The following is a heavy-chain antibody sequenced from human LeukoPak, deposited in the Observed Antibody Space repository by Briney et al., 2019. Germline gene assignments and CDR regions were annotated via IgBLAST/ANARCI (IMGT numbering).Heavy chain of an antibody. J-gene: IGHJ4*02. CDR2: ISYDGSNK. CDR3: ARDPASAYYFDY. CDR1: GFTFSSYA. V-gene: IGHV3-30-3*01. Sequence: GGSLRLSCAASGFTFSSYAMHWVRQAPGKGLEWVAVISYDGSNKYYADSVKGRFTISRDNSRNTLYLQMNSLGAEDTAVYYCARDPASAYYFDYWGQGTLVTVSS. D-gene: IGHD6-25*01.